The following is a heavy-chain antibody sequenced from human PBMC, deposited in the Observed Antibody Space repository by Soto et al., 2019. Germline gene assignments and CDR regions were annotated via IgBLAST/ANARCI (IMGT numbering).Heavy chain of an antibody. Sequence: GGSLRLSCAASGFTLSNHWMHWVRQAPGKGLMWVSRINSDGTDTSYADSVKGRFTISRDNAKNTLSLQMNSLRAEDTAVYYCARAGGDAPIVTSYYYYMDVWGKGTTVTVSS. D-gene: IGHD5-18*01. CDR3: ARAGGDAPIVTSYYYYMDV. CDR1: GFTLSNHW. CDR2: INSDGTDT. J-gene: IGHJ6*03. V-gene: IGHV3-74*01.